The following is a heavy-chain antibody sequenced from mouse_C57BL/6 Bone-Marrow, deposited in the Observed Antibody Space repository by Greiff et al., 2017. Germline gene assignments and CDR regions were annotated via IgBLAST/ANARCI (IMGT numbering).Heavy chain of an antibody. D-gene: IGHD1-1*01. CDR1: GYTFTSYW. J-gene: IGHJ4*01. V-gene: IGHV1-52*01. Sequence: QVQLQQPGAELVRPGSSVKLSCKASGYTFTSYWMHWVKQRPIQGLEWIGNIDPSDSETHYNQKFKDKATLTVDKSSSTAYMQLSSLTSEDSAVYYCARIFITTPVRAMDYWGQGTSVTVSS. CDR2: IDPSDSET. CDR3: ARIFITTPVRAMDY.